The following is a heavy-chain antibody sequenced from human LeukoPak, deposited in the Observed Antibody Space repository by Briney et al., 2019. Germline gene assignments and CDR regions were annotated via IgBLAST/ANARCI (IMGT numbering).Heavy chain of an antibody. D-gene: IGHD3-22*01. Sequence: GGSLRLSCAASGFTFSSYAMSWVRQAPGKGLEWVSAISGSGGSTYYADSVRGRFTISRDNSKNTLYLQMNSLREEDTALYYCARVESSGYWSLEYWGQGTLVAVSS. V-gene: IGHV3-23*01. J-gene: IGHJ4*02. CDR2: ISGSGGST. CDR3: ARVESSGYWSLEY. CDR1: GFTFSSYA.